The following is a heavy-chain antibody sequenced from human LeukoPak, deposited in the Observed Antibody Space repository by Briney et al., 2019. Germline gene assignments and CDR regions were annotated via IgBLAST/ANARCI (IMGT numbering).Heavy chain of an antibody. V-gene: IGHV4-34*01. CDR3: ARRNLGYMVRGVLFFDY. Sequence: GSLRLSCADSGSAFSSYTMVWVRQPPGKGLEWIGDINHSGGTNYIPSLKSRVTISVDTSKNQFSLKLSSVTAADTAVYYCARRNLGYMVRGVLFFDYWGQGTLVTVSS. CDR1: GSAFSSYT. J-gene: IGHJ4*02. D-gene: IGHD3-10*01. CDR2: INHSGGT.